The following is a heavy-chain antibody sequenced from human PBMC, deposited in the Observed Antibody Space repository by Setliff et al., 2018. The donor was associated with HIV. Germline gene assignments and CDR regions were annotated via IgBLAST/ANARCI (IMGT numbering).Heavy chain of an antibody. V-gene: IGHV4-59*01. CDR2: IYYSGST. CDR3: ARSPGVDTNMAFDY. D-gene: IGHD5-18*01. J-gene: IGHJ4*02. CDR1: GGSIINYF. Sequence: PSETLSLTCTVSGGSIINYFWSWIRLPPGKRLEWIGYIYYSGSTDYNPSLKSRVTIPVDTSKSQVSLKLSSVTAADTAVYYCARSPGVDTNMAFDYWGRGTLVTVSS.